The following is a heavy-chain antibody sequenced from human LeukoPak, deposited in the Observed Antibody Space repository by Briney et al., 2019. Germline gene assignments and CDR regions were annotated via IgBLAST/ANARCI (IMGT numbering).Heavy chain of an antibody. CDR3: TRRHYGDYVVDN. CDR2: IRSKAHRYAT. J-gene: IGHJ4*02. V-gene: IGHV3-73*01. D-gene: IGHD4-17*01. Sequence: PGGSLRLSCATSGFTFNGSALHWVRQASGQGLEWVGRIRSKAHRYATAYAASVKGRFTVSRDDSKNMPYLQMNSLKTEDTAIYYCTRRHYGDYVVDNWGQGTLVTVSS. CDR1: GFTFNGSA.